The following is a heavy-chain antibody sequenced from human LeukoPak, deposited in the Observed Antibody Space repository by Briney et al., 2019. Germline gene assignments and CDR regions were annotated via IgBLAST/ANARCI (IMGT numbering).Heavy chain of an antibody. V-gene: IGHV4-39*01. CDR2: IYYSGST. J-gene: IGHJ4*02. CDR3: ARHDRDSSSWYDY. D-gene: IGHD6-13*01. Sequence: SETLSLTCTVSGGSFSSSSYYWGWIRQPPGKGLEWIGSIYYSGSTYYNPSLKSRVTISVDTSKNQFSLKLSSVTAADTAVYYCARHDRDSSSWYDYWGQGTLVTVSS. CDR1: GGSFSSSSYY.